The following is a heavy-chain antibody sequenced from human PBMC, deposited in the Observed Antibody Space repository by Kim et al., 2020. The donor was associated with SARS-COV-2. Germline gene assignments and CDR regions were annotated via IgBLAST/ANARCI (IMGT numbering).Heavy chain of an antibody. V-gene: IGHV3-7*01. CDR3: ARDALNYYDSSGSNY. D-gene: IGHD3-22*01. Sequence: DSVKGRFTISRDNAKNSLYLQMNSLRAEDTAVYYCARDALNYYDSSGSNYWGQGTLVTVSS. J-gene: IGHJ4*02.